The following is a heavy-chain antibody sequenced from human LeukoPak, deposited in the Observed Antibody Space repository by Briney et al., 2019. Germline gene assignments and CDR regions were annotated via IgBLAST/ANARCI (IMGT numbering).Heavy chain of an antibody. D-gene: IGHD3-22*01. Sequence: ASVKVSCKASGYTFTSYAMHWVRQAPGQRLEWMGWINAGNGNTKYSQKFQGRVTITRDTSASTAYMELSSLRSEDTAVYYCARDPHYYDSGGYPDYWGQGTLVTVSS. CDR1: GYTFTSYA. V-gene: IGHV1-3*01. CDR2: INAGNGNT. J-gene: IGHJ4*02. CDR3: ARDPHYYDSGGYPDY.